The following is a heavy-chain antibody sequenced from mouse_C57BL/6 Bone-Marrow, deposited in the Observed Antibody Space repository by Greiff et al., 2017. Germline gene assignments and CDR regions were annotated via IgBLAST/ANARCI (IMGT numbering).Heavy chain of an antibody. CDR1: GFSLTSYA. D-gene: IGHD2-4*01. V-gene: IGHV2-9-1*01. J-gene: IGHJ3*01. Sequence: VKLVESGPGLVAPSQSLSITCTVSGFSLTSYAISWVRQPPGKGLEWLGVIWTGGGTNYNSALKSRLSISKDNSKSQVFLKMNILQTDDTARYYCARNVAPWDYPAYWGQGTLVTVSA. CDR3: ARNVAPWDYPAY. CDR2: IWTGGGT.